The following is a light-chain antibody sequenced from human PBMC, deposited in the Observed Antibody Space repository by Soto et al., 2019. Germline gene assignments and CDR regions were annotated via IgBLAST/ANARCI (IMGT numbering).Light chain of an antibody. CDR2: EVS. CDR1: STDVGAYNY. V-gene: IGLV2-14*01. J-gene: IGLJ1*01. CDR3: SSYTTSSIYV. Sequence: SALTQPASVSGSPGQSITISCTGTSTDVGAYNYVSWYQQHPGKAPKIMIYEVSNRPSGVSNRFSGSKSGTTASLTISGLQAEDEADYYCSSYTTSSIYVFGTGTKLTVL.